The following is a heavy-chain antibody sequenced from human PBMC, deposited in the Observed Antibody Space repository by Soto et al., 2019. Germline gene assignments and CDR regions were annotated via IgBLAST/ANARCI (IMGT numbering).Heavy chain of an antibody. J-gene: IGHJ4*02. CDR2: IYHSGST. CDR1: GYSISSGYY. V-gene: IGHV4-38-2*02. Sequence: SETLSLTCTVSGYSISSGYYWGWIRQPPGKGLEWIGSIYHSGSTYYNPSLKSRVTISVDTSKNQFPLKLSSVTAADTAVYYCARSKGNSGSYARFDYWGQGTLVTVSS. CDR3: ARSKGNSGSYARFDY. D-gene: IGHD1-26*01.